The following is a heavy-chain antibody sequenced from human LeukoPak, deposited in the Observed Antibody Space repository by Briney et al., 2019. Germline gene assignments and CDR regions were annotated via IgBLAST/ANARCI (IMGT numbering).Heavy chain of an antibody. CDR2: IIPIFGTA. J-gene: IGHJ4*02. CDR3: ARDLEVRGVIGLLGGY. D-gene: IGHD3-10*01. Sequence: SVKVSCKASGGTFSSYAISWVRQAPGQGLEWMGGIIPIFGTANYAQKFQGRVTITADKSTSTAYMELSSLRSEDTAVYYCARDLEVRGVIGLLGGYWGQGTLVTVSS. V-gene: IGHV1-69*06. CDR1: GGTFSSYA.